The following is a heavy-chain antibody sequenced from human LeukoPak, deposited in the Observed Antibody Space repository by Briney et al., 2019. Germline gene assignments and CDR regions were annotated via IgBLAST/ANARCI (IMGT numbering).Heavy chain of an antibody. CDR3: ARVGYYYGSGSYPPAFAY. D-gene: IGHD3-10*01. CDR2: INHSGST. Sequence: SETLSLTCAVYGGSFSGYYWSWIRQPPGKGLEWIGEINHSGSTNYNPSLKSRVTISVDTSKNQFSLKLSSVTAADTAVYYCARVGYYYGSGSYPPAFAYWGQGTLVTVSS. V-gene: IGHV4-34*01. CDR1: GGSFSGYY. J-gene: IGHJ4*02.